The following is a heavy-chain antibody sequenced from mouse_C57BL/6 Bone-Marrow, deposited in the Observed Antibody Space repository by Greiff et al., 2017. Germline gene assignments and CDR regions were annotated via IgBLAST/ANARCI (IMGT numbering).Heavy chain of an antibody. CDR2: IWRGGST. CDR3: AKDYVSSDYAMDY. D-gene: IGHD1-1*01. J-gene: IGHJ4*01. Sequence: QVQLKESGPGLVQPSQRLSITCTVSGFSLTSYGLHWVRQSPGNGLEWLGVIWRGGSTDYNAAFMSRLSLTKDNSKSQVFFKMNSLQSDDTAIYYCAKDYVSSDYAMDYGGQGTSVTVSS. CDR1: GFSLTSYG. V-gene: IGHV2-5*01.